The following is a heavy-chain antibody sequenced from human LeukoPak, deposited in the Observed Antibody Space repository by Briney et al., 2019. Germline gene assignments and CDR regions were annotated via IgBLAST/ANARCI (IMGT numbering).Heavy chain of an antibody. V-gene: IGHV3-30*02. CDR2: IWYDGSNK. Sequence: GGSLRLSCAASGFTFSSYGMHWVRQAPGKGLEWVAVIWYDGSNKYYADSVKGRFTISRDNSKNTLYLQMNSLRAEDTAVYYCAKAMVRGVIITYGAFDIWGQGTMVTVSS. J-gene: IGHJ3*02. CDR3: AKAMVRGVIITYGAFDI. D-gene: IGHD3-10*01. CDR1: GFTFSSYG.